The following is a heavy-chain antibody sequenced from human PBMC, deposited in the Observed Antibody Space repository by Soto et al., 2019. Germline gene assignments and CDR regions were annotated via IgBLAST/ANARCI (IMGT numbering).Heavy chain of an antibody. J-gene: IGHJ4*02. V-gene: IGHV1-18*04. CDR3: ARSEHVFDY. CDR2: ISANNGNT. Sequence: ASVKVSCTASGYTFTSYYMHWVRQAPGQGLEWMGRISANNGNTNYAQKLQGRVTMTTDTSTSTAYMELRSLRSDDTAVYYCARSEHVFDYWGQGTLVTVSS. CDR1: GYTFTSYY.